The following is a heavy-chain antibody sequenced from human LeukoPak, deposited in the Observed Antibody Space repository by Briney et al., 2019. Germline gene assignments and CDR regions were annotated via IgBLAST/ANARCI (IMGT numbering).Heavy chain of an antibody. V-gene: IGHV3-9*01. D-gene: IGHD5-24*01. CDR1: GFTFSNEA. CDR2: ISWNSGSI. CDR3: AKDLGPGSMATSPGFDY. Sequence: SLRLSCAVSGFTFSNEAMGWVRQAPGKGLEWVSGISWNSGSIGYADSVKGRFTISRDNAKTSLYLQMNSLRAEDTALYYCAKDLGPGSMATSPGFDYWGQGTLVTVSS. J-gene: IGHJ4*02.